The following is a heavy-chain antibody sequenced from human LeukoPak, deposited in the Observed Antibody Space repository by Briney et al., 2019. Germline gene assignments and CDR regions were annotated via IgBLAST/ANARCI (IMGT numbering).Heavy chain of an antibody. CDR3: ARLYCSSTSYYDYYYYGMDV. CDR1: GYTFTSYG. Sequence: ASVKVSCKASGYTFTSYGISWVRQAPGQGLEWMGWISAYNGNTNYAQKLQGRVTMTTDTSTSTAYMELRSLRSDDTAVYYCARLYCSSTSYYDYYYYGMDVWGQGTTVTVSS. CDR2: ISAYNGNT. J-gene: IGHJ6*02. V-gene: IGHV1-18*01. D-gene: IGHD2-2*01.